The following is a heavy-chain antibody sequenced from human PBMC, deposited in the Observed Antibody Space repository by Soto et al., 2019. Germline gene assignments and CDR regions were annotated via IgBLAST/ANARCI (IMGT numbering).Heavy chain of an antibody. CDR3: ARWQMVRGVIKGPYDY. J-gene: IGHJ4*02. D-gene: IGHD3-10*01. CDR1: GGSLSTSAYY. Sequence: PSETLSLTCNVSGGSLSTSAYYWSWIRQHPGKGLEWIGYIYYSGSTFYNPSLMSRVTISVDTSKNQFSLKLTSVTAADTAVYYCARWQMVRGVIKGPYDYWGQGTLVTVSS. CDR2: IYYSGST. V-gene: IGHV4-31*03.